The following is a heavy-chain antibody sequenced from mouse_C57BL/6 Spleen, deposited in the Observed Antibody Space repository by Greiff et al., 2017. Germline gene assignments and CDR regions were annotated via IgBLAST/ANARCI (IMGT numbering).Heavy chain of an antibody. V-gene: IGHV14-1*01. Sequence: VQLQQSGAELVRPGASVKLSCTASGFNIKDYYMHWVKQRPEQGLEWIGRIDPEDGDTEYAPKFQGKATMTAGTSSNTAYLQLSSLTSEDTAVYYCTTSYYGSSYGYFDYWGQGTTLTVSS. CDR3: TTSYYGSSYGYFDY. J-gene: IGHJ2*01. CDR2: IDPEDGDT. CDR1: GFNIKDYY. D-gene: IGHD1-1*01.